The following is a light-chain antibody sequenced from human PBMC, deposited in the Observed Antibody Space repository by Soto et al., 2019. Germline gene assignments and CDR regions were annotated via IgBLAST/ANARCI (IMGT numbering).Light chain of an antibody. J-gene: IGKJ5*01. CDR3: QRYNAWPLT. Sequence: EIVMTQSPATLSVSPGDRATLSCRAGQSVGSNLAWYQQKPGQAPRLLIYGASTRATGIPARFSGSGSGTEFTLTISSLQSEDFAVYYCQRYNAWPLTFGQGTRLDIK. CDR1: QSVGSN. CDR2: GAS. V-gene: IGKV3-15*01.